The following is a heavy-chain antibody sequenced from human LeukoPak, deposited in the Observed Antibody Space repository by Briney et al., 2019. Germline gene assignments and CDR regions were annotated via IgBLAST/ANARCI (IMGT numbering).Heavy chain of an antibody. CDR3: ARGSRVIAARSYYGMDV. D-gene: IGHD6-6*01. V-gene: IGHV1-69*13. CDR1: GGTFSSYA. J-gene: IGHJ6*02. CDR2: IIPIFGTA. Sequence: ASVKASCKASGGTFSSYAISWVRQAPGQGLEWMGGIIPIFGTANYAQKFQGRVTITADESTSTAYMELSSLRSEDTAVYYCARGSRVIAARSYYGMDVWGQGTTVTVSS.